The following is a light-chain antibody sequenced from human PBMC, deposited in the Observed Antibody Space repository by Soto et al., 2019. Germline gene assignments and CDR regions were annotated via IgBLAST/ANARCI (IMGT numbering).Light chain of an antibody. Sequence: QSVLTQPPSVSGAPGQRVTISCTGSSSNIGAGYDVHWYQQLPGTAPKLLIYDNNNRPSGVPDRLSGSKSGTSASLAITGLQAEDEADYYCQSYDSSLSGWVFGGGTKLTVL. CDR1: SSNIGAGYD. CDR3: QSYDSSLSGWV. J-gene: IGLJ3*02. CDR2: DNN. V-gene: IGLV1-40*01.